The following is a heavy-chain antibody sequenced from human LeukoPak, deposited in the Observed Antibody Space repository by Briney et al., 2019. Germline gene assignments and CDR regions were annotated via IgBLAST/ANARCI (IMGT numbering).Heavy chain of an antibody. Sequence: SETLSLTCTVSGGSISSSSYYWGWIRQPPGKGLEWIGSIYYSGSTYYNPSLKSRVTISVDTSKNQFSLKLSSVTAADTAVYYCTRPYYYDSSGSPDYWGQGTLVTVSS. J-gene: IGHJ4*02. CDR2: IYYSGST. V-gene: IGHV4-39*07. D-gene: IGHD3-22*01. CDR3: TRPYYYDSSGSPDY. CDR1: GGSISSSSYY.